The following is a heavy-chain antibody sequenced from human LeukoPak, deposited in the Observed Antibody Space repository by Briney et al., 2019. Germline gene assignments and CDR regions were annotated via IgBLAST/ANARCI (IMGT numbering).Heavy chain of an antibody. V-gene: IGHV3-30*04. CDR1: GFTFVKHA. CDR2: ISYDGNDK. CDR3: ARDRETAADYYFDY. J-gene: IGHJ4*02. Sequence: TGGSLRLSCAASGFTFVKHALHWVRQSPGKRLEWVAVISYDGNDKQYAESVKGRVTISRDNSKNTVSLQMDTLGPEDTAVYYCARDRETAADYYFDYWGQGTLVTVSS. D-gene: IGHD6-13*01.